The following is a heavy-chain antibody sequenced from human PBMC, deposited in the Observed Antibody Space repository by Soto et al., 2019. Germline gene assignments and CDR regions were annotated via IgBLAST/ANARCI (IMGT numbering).Heavy chain of an antibody. CDR2: ISGPGAS. Sequence: DVQLLQSGGGLVHPGGSLRLSCTASGFTFSDYAMNWVRQAPGKGLEWVSGISGPGASSYGDAVKGRFTISRDNSRNSLSLPMNRLRVEDTAIYYYATGNPYCFDYWAQGTLVSVS. CDR1: GFTFSDYA. V-gene: IGHV3-23*01. CDR3: ATGNPYCFDY. J-gene: IGHJ4*02.